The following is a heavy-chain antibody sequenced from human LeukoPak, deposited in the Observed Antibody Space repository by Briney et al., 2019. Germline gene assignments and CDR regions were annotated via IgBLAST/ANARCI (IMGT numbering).Heavy chain of an antibody. CDR3: ASIWGAGADIDY. D-gene: IGHD1-26*01. Sequence: GGSLRLSCAASGFTLSSYSMNWVRQAPGKGLEWVSSISSSSSYIYYADSVKGRFTISRDNAKNSLYLQMNSLRAEDTAVYYCASIWGAGADIDYWGQGTLVTVSS. J-gene: IGHJ4*02. V-gene: IGHV3-21*01. CDR1: GFTLSSYS. CDR2: ISSSSSYI.